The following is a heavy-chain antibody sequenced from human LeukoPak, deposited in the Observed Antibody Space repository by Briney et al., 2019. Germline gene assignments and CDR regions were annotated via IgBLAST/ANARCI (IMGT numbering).Heavy chain of an antibody. D-gene: IGHD2-2*02. Sequence: ASVKVSCKASGYTFTSYGISWVRQAPGQGLEWMGWISAYNGNTNYAQKLQGRVTMTTDTSTSTAYMELRSLGSDDTAVYYCARSPLGRQLLNRNWFDPWGQGTLVTVSS. V-gene: IGHV1-18*01. J-gene: IGHJ5*02. CDR3: ARSPLGRQLLNRNWFDP. CDR1: GYTFTSYG. CDR2: ISAYNGNT.